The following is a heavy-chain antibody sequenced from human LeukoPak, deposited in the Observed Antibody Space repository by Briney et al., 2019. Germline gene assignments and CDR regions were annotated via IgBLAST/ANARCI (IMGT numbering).Heavy chain of an antibody. V-gene: IGHV1-69*13. CDR3: ARAPTYYYDSSGGYYFDY. CDR1: GGTFSGYA. Sequence: ASVKVSCKASGGTFSGYAISWVRQAPGQGLEWMGGIIPIFGTANYAQKFQGRVTITADESTSTAYMELSSLRSEDTAVYYCARAPTYYYDSSGGYYFDYWGQGTLVTVSS. CDR2: IIPIFGTA. J-gene: IGHJ4*02. D-gene: IGHD3-22*01.